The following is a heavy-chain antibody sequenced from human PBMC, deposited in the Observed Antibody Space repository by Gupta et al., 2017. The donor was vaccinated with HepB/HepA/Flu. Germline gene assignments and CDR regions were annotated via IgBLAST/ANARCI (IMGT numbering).Heavy chain of an antibody. J-gene: IGHJ4*02. Sequence: QVQLQASGPGLVKPSETLSLTCTVSGGSISSYYWSWIRQPPGKGLEWIGYIYYSGSTNYNPSLKSRVTISVDTSKNQFSLKLSSVTAADTAVYYCARWRGYCSSTSCRSVGFDYWGQGTLVTVSS. CDR1: GGSISSYY. V-gene: IGHV4-59*01. CDR3: ARWRGYCSSTSCRSVGFDY. CDR2: IYYSGST. D-gene: IGHD2-2*01.